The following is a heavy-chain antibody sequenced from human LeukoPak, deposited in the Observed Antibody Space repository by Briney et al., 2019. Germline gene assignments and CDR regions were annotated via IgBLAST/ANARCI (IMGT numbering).Heavy chain of an antibody. J-gene: IGHJ6*02. CDR2: IYYSGST. D-gene: IGHD4-11*01. Sequence: SETLSLTCTVSGGSISSSSYYWGWIRQPPGKGLEWIGSIYYSGSTYYNPSLKSRVTISVDTSKNQFSLKLSSVTAADTAVYYCASSDSKGPYYYYYYGMDVWGQGTTVTVSS. CDR1: GGSISSSSYY. CDR3: ASSDSKGPYYYYYYGMDV. V-gene: IGHV4-39*07.